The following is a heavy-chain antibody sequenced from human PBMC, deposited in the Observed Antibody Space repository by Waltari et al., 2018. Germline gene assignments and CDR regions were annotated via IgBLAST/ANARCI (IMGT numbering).Heavy chain of an antibody. CDR1: GGSFSGYY. CDR3: ARELSIAVAGTAYPDY. CDR2: INHSGST. Sequence: QVQLQQWGAGLLKPSETLSLTCAVYGGSFSGYYWSWIRQPPGKGLEWIGEINHSGSTNYNPSLKSRVTISVDTSKNQFSLKLSSVTAADTAVYYCARELSIAVAGTAYPDYWGQGTLVTVSS. J-gene: IGHJ4*02. D-gene: IGHD6-19*01. V-gene: IGHV4-34*01.